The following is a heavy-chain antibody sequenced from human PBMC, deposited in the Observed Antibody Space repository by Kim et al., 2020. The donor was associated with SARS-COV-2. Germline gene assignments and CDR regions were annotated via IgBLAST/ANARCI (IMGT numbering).Heavy chain of an antibody. CDR2: INHSGST. Sequence: SETLSLTCAVSGGSFSSYYWSWIRQPPGKGLEWIGEINHSGSTNYNPSLKSRFTISADTSKNQFSLKLSSVTAADTAVYYCARAGQWIAFDYWGQGTLVTVSS. D-gene: IGHD5-12*01. CDR1: GGSFSSYY. CDR3: ARAGQWIAFDY. V-gene: IGHV4-34*01. J-gene: IGHJ4*02.